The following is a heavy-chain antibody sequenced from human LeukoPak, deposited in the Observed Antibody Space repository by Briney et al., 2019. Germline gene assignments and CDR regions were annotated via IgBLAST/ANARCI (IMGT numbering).Heavy chain of an antibody. V-gene: IGHV3-23*01. J-gene: IGHJ4*02. CDR1: GFTFSNYA. CDR3: AKDLAGSGSYSFDY. Sequence: GGALRLSCAASGFTFSNYAMNWVRQAPGRGLEWVSAISGSGGSTYYADSVKGRFTISRDNSKNTLYLQMNSLRAEDTAVYYCAKDLAGSGSYSFDYWGQGTLVTVSS. D-gene: IGHD1-26*01. CDR2: ISGSGGST.